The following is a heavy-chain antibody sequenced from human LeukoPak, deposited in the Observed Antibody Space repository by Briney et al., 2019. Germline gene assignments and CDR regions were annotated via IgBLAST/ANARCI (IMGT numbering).Heavy chain of an antibody. CDR2: ISGSGGST. D-gene: IGHD6-19*01. V-gene: IGHV3-23*01. CDR3: AKSIAVAGTGAFDI. J-gene: IGHJ3*02. CDR1: GFTFSSYA. Sequence: PGGSLRLSCAASGFTFSSYAMNWVRQAPGKGLEWVSAISGSGGSTYYADSVKGRFAISRDNSKNTLYLQMNSLRAEDTAVYYCAKSIAVAGTGAFDIWGQGTMVTVSS.